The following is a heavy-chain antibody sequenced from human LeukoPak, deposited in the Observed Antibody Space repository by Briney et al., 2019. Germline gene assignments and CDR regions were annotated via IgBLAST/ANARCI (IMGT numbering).Heavy chain of an antibody. CDR2: IYYSGST. CDR1: GGSISSYY. V-gene: IGHV4-59*12. Sequence: SETLSLTRTVSGGSISSYYWSWIRQPPGKGLEWIGYIYYSGSTYYNPSLKSRVTISVDTSKNQFSLKLSSVTAADTAVYYCARASITMIWVWGQGTLVTVSS. CDR3: ARASITMIWV. J-gene: IGHJ4*02. D-gene: IGHD3-22*01.